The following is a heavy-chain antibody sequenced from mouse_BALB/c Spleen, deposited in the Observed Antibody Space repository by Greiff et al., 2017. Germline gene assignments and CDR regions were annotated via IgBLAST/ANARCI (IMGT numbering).Heavy chain of an antibody. V-gene: IGHV1S81*02. D-gene: IGHD2-3*01. CDR2: INPSNGRT. Sequence: QVQLQQSGAELVKPGASVKLSCKASGYTFTSYWMHWVKQRPGQGLEWIGEINPSNGRTNYNEKFKSKATLTVDKSSSTAYMQLSSLTSEDAAYYYCARGAAMNSWFAYWGQGTLVTVSA. CDR3: ARGAAMNSWFAY. J-gene: IGHJ3*01. CDR1: GYTFTSYW.